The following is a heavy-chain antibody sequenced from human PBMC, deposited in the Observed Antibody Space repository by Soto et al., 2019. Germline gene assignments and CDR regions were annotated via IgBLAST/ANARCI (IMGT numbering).Heavy chain of an antibody. CDR1: GFTFSFYA. Sequence: EVQLLESGGGLVQPGESLRLSCATSGFTFSFYAMSWVRQAPGKGLEWVSTISTSGSSTYYADSVKGRFTISRDNSKNTMYLQMDSLRAEDTAVDDCAKRVASGGPSRFDSWGQGTLVTVSS. CDR2: ISTSGSST. D-gene: IGHD3-10*01. V-gene: IGHV3-23*01. CDR3: AKRVASGGPSRFDS. J-gene: IGHJ4*02.